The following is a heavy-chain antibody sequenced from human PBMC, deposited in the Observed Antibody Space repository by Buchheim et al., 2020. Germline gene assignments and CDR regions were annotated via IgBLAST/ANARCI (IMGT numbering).Heavy chain of an antibody. V-gene: IGHV1-69*06. Sequence: QVQLVQSGAEVKKPGSSVKVSCKASGGTFSSYAISWVRQAPGQGLEWMGGIIPIFGTANYAQKFQGRVTITADKSTSTADMELSSLRSEDTAVYYCARTVAGVLDVVVTAIYYFDYWGQGTL. J-gene: IGHJ4*02. CDR3: ARTVAGVLDVVVTAIYYFDY. CDR1: GGTFSSYA. D-gene: IGHD2-21*02. CDR2: IIPIFGTA.